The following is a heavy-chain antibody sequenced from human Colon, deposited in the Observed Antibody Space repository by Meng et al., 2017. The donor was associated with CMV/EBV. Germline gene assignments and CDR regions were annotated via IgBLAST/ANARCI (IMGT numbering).Heavy chain of an antibody. V-gene: IGHV2-70*04. CDR2: VDWDDDT. Sequence: SGPTLVKPTETLTLTCTFSGFSLSTGGTRVSWIRQPPDGALEWLARVDWDDDTYYRTSLERRLTVYGDTSRNQVVLTVTNMDPVDTATYYCARMHSSGYYIETWGQGTLVTVSS. J-gene: IGHJ4*02. D-gene: IGHD3-22*01. CDR3: ARMHSSGYYIET. CDR1: GFSLSTGGTR.